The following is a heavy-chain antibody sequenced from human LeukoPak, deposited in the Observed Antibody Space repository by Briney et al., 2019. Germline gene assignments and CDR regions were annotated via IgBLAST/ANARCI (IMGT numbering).Heavy chain of an antibody. V-gene: IGHV1-2*02. J-gene: IGHJ5*02. Sequence: ASVKVSCKASGYTFTSYYMHWVRQAPGQGLEWMGWINPNSGGTNYAQKFQGRVTMTRNSSINTAYMELSSLRSEDTAVYYCARGPYSFDPWGQGTLVTVSS. CDR1: GYTFTSYY. D-gene: IGHD4-11*01. CDR2: INPNSGGT. CDR3: ARGPYSFDP.